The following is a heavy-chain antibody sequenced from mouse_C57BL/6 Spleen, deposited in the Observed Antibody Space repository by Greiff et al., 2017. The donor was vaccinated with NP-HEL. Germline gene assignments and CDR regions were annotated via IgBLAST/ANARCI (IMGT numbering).Heavy chain of an antibody. V-gene: IGHV1-64*01. J-gene: IGHJ2*01. CDR2: IHPNSGST. CDR3: ARQGPTVVATPFDY. D-gene: IGHD1-1*01. CDR1: GYTFTSYW. Sequence: QVQLQQPGAELVKPGASVKLSCKASGYTFTSYWMHWVKPRPGQGLEWIGMIHPNSGSTNYNEKFQSKATLTVDKSSSTAYMQLSILTSEDSAVYYCARQGPTVVATPFDYWGQGTTLTVSS.